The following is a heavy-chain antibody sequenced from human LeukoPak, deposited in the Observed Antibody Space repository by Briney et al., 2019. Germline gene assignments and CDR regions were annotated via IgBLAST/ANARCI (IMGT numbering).Heavy chain of an antibody. CDR2: ISHDGSNS. Sequence: GGSLRLSCAASGFTFSSYGMHWVRQASGKGLEWVAVISHDGSNSYYADSVKGRFTISRDNSKNTLYLQMNSLRAEDTAVYYCAKTHYYDSSGVPGDYWGQGTLVTVSS. D-gene: IGHD3-22*01. J-gene: IGHJ4*02. CDR1: GFTFSSYG. V-gene: IGHV3-30*18. CDR3: AKTHYYDSSGVPGDY.